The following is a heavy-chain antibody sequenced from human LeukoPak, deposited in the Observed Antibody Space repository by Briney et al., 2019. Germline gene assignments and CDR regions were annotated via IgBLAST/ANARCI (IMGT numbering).Heavy chain of an antibody. J-gene: IGHJ4*02. CDR1: GFTFSSYS. CDR2: ISSSSSYI. Sequence: GGPLRLSCAASGFTFSSYSMNWVRQAPGKGLEWVSSISSSSSYIYYADSVKGRFTISRDNAKNSLYLQMNSLRAEDTAVYYCARVKAAGTRYFDYWGQGTLVTVSS. D-gene: IGHD6-13*01. V-gene: IGHV3-21*01. CDR3: ARVKAAGTRYFDY.